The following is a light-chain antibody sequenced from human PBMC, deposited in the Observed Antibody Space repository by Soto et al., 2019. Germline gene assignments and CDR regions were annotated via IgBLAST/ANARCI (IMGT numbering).Light chain of an antibody. CDR3: QEYNSYS. J-gene: IGKJ3*01. CDR2: KAS. V-gene: IGKV1-5*03. CDR1: QGISSW. Sequence: IRMTQSPSSLSASTGDRVTITCRASQGISSWLAWYQQKPGKAPKLLIYKASSLESGVPSRFSGSGSGTEFTLTISSLQPDDFATYYCQEYNSYSFGPGTKVDIK.